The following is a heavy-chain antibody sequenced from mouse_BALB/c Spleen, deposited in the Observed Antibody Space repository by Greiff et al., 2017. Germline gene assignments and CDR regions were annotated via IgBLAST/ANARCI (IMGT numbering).Heavy chain of an antibody. D-gene: IGHD1-1*01. CDR2: INPYNDGT. CDR1: GYTFTSYV. Sequence: VHVKQSGPELVKPGASVKMSCKASGYTFTSYVMHWVKQKPGQGLEWIGYINPYNDGTKYNEKFKGKAKLTSDKSSSTAYMELSSLTSEDSAVYYCARRAVVATYWYFDVWGAGTTVTVSS. J-gene: IGHJ1*01. V-gene: IGHV1-14*01. CDR3: ARRAVVATYWYFDV.